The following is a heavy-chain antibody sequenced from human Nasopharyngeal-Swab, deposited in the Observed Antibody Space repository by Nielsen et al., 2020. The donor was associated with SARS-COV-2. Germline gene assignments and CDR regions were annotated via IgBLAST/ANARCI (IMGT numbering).Heavy chain of an antibody. V-gene: IGHV3-30-3*01. CDR3: ARAGGHYSPFDY. J-gene: IGHJ4*02. CDR2: ISYDGGNK. D-gene: IGHD3-22*01. Sequence: VRQAPGKGLEWVAVISYDGGNKYYADSVKGRFTISRDNSKDTLYLQMNSLRAEDTAVYYCARAGGHYSPFDYWGQGTLVTVSS.